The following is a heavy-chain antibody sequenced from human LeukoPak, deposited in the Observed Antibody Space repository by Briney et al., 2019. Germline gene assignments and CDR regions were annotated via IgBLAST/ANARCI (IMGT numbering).Heavy chain of an antibody. CDR1: GGSIVGYY. V-gene: IGHV4-59*01. CDR2: IYYTGTT. CDR3: AREGGNSVYDY. J-gene: IGHJ4*02. D-gene: IGHD4-23*01. Sequence: PSETQSLTCTVSGGSIVGYYWGWIRQPPGKGLEFIGYIYYTGTTNYNPSLKSRVTISVDTSKNQFSLKLTSVTDADTAMYYCAREGGNSVYDYWGQGTLVTVSS.